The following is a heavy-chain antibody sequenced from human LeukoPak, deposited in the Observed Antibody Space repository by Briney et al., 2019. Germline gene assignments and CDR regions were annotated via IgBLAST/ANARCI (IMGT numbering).Heavy chain of an antibody. D-gene: IGHD6-19*01. V-gene: IGHV4-39*07. CDR2: IYHSGST. J-gene: IGHJ5*02. Sequence: SETLSLTCTVSGGSISSSSYYWGWIRQPPGKGLEWIGSIYHSGSTYYNPSLKSRVTISVDTSKNQFSLKLSSVTAADTAVYYCARVAPSGGGDWFDPWGQGTLVTVSS. CDR1: GGSISSSSYY. CDR3: ARVAPSGGGDWFDP.